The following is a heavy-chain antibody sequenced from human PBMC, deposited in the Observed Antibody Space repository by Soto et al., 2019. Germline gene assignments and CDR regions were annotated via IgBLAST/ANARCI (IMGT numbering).Heavy chain of an antibody. V-gene: IGHV3-30*04. Sequence: GGSLRLSCAASGFTFSFYAMHWVRQAPGKGLEWVAVISYNGRNKHYVDSVKGRFTISRDNSQDTLYLQMDGLRPEDTAVYYCACAPNLGGYDFYYYYGMDVWGQGTTVTVSS. D-gene: IGHD5-12*01. CDR1: GFTFSFYA. CDR2: ISYNGRNK. CDR3: ACAPNLGGYDFYYYYGMDV. J-gene: IGHJ6*02.